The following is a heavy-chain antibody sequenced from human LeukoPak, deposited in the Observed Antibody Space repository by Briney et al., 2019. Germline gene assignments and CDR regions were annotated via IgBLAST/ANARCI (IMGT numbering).Heavy chain of an antibody. D-gene: IGHD3-22*01. V-gene: IGHV5-51*01. J-gene: IGHJ3*02. CDR1: GYSFTSYW. CDR2: IYPGDSDT. CDR3: ARDRGYDSSGYYYVYDAFDI. Sequence: GASLKISCKGSGYSFTSYWIGWVRQMPGKGLEWMGIIYPGDSDTRYSPSFQGQVTISADKSISTAYLQWSSLKASDTAMYYCARDRGYDSSGYYYVYDAFDIWGQGTMVTVSS.